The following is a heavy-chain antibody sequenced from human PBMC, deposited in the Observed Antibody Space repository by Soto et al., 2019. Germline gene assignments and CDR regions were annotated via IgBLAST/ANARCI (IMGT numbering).Heavy chain of an antibody. D-gene: IGHD2-21*02. V-gene: IGHV4-39*01. Sequence: PSETLSLTCTVSGDSISSSTYYWGWIRQSPGKGLEWIGNIHYSGSTYYNPSLKSRVTISVDTSKNQFSLKLSSVTAADTAIYYCVRAPVVVTAVPAGYFDNWGQGTLVTVSS. CDR2: IHYSGST. CDR1: GDSISSSTYY. CDR3: VRAPVVVTAVPAGYFDN. J-gene: IGHJ4*02.